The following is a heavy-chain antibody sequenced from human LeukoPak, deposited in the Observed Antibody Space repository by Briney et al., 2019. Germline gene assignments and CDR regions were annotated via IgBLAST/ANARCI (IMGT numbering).Heavy chain of an antibody. CDR2: ISSSSSTI. CDR1: GFTFSSYS. J-gene: IGHJ4*02. V-gene: IGHV3-48*04. D-gene: IGHD4-23*01. CDR3: ARADYGGNPLH. Sequence: GGSLRLSCAASGFTFSSYSMNWVRQAPGKGLEWVSYISSSSSTIYYADSVKGRFTISRDNAKNSLYLQMNSLRAEDTAVYYCARADYGGNPLHWGQGTLVTVSS.